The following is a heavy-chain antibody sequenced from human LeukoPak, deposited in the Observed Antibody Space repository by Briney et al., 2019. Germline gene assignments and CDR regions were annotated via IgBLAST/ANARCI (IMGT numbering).Heavy chain of an antibody. CDR2: ISAYNGNT. CDR1: GYTFTSYG. Sequence: ASVKVSCKASGYTFTSYGISWVRQAPGQGLEWMGWISAYNGNTNYAQKLQGRVTMTTDTSTSTAYMELRSLRSDDTAVYYCARAFLRIGASYYYYGMGVWGQGTTVTVSS. J-gene: IGHJ6*02. D-gene: IGHD3-3*01. CDR3: ARAFLRIGASYYYYGMGV. V-gene: IGHV1-18*01.